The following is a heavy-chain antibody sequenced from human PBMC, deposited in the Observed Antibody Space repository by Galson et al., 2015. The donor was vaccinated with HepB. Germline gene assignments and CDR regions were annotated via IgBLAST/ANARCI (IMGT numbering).Heavy chain of an antibody. J-gene: IGHJ4*02. CDR3: ARGAYSGSYLPDY. Sequence: SVKVSCKASGYTFNGYYMHWVRQAPGQGLEYMGRFNPNSGATKYAQKFLGRVTMTSDTSIRTAYMDLSSLRSDDTALYYCARGAYSGSYLPDYWGQGTLVTVSS. D-gene: IGHD1-26*01. V-gene: IGHV1-2*06. CDR2: FNPNSGAT. CDR1: GYTFNGYY.